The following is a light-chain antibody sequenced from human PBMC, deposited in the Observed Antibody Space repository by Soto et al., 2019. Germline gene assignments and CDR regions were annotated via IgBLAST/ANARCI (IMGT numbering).Light chain of an antibody. CDR2: DAA. CDR1: HSISSW. CDR3: QQYNSYPWT. V-gene: IGKV1-5*01. Sequence: DIQMTQSPSTLSAYVGDRVTITCRASHSISSWLAWYQQKPGKVPNLLIYDAASLEAGVPSRFSGSGTGTEFTLTINSLQPTDFATYYCQQYNSYPWTFGQGTKVDIK. J-gene: IGKJ1*01.